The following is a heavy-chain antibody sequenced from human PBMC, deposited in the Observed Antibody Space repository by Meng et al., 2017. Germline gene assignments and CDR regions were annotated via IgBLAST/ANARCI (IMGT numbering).Heavy chain of an antibody. V-gene: IGHV4-59*01. CDR3: ASDSGSYAAFDY. D-gene: IGHD1-26*01. Sequence: QVHLSESGPGLVKPSETLSLTCTVSGGSISSYYWSWIRQPPGKGLEWIGYIYYSGSTNYNPSLKSRVTISVDTSKNQFSLKLSSVTAADTAVYYCASDSGSYAAFDYWGQGTLVTVSS. CDR1: GGSISSYY. J-gene: IGHJ4*02. CDR2: IYYSGST.